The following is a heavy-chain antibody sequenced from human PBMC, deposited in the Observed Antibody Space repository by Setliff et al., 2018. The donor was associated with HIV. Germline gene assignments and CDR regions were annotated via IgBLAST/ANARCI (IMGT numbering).Heavy chain of an antibody. CDR1: GFTLINYG. CDR3: GRDKSGPGDRVEY. V-gene: IGHV3-48*03. CDR2: TPISGTDA. D-gene: IGHD7-27*01. Sequence: LRLSCEASGFTLINYGMLWVRQAPGKGLEWVSYTPISGTDAYYADSVKGRFSISTDNAKNSLYLQMHSLSVEDSAVYYCGRDKSGPGDRVEYWGQGTQVTVSS. J-gene: IGHJ4*01.